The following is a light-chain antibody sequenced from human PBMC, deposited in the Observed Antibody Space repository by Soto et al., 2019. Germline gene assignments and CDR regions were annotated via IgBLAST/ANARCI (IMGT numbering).Light chain of an antibody. Sequence: QSVLTQPPSASGTPGQRVTISCSGSSSNIGSNTVNWYQQLPGTAPKLLIYSNNQQPSGVPDRFSGSKSGTSASLAISGLQSEDEADYCCAAWDDSLNGWVFGGGTKVTVL. CDR2: SNN. V-gene: IGLV1-44*01. CDR3: AAWDDSLNGWV. CDR1: SSNIGSNT. J-gene: IGLJ3*02.